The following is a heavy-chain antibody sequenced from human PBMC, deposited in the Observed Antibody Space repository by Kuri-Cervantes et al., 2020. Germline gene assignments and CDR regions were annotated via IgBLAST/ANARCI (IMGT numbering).Heavy chain of an antibody. CDR1: GFTFDDYA. J-gene: IGHJ2*01. CDR3: ARIVGWYFDL. V-gene: IGHV3-9*01. CDR2: ISWNSGSI. Sequence: SLKISCAASGFTFDDYAMHWVRQAPGKGLEWVSGISWNSGSIGYADSVKGRLTISRDNAKNSLYLQLNSLRAEDTAVYYCARIVGWYFDLWGRGTLVTVSS. D-gene: IGHD1-26*01.